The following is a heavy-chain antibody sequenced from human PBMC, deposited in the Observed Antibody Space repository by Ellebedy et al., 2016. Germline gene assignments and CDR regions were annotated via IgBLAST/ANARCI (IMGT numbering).Heavy chain of an antibody. D-gene: IGHD3-10*01. J-gene: IGHJ4*02. CDR3: TREGDHWDFDF. V-gene: IGHV3-33*08. CDR2: IWHDGSNR. CDR1: GFTVSNNY. Sequence: GGSLRLXXAVSGFTVSNNYVYWVRQAPGKGLEWVSLIWHDGSNRYYADSVRGGFTISRDNSKNTVDLQMNSLRVDDTAVYYCTREGDHWDFDFWGQGTLVTVSS.